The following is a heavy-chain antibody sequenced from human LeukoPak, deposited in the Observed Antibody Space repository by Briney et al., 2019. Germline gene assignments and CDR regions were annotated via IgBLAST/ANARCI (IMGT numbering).Heavy chain of an antibody. CDR1: GYTFTSNY. CDR2: IYPRDGST. J-gene: IGHJ4*02. CDR3: ARGEGYSSYGSETDY. V-gene: IGHV1-46*01. D-gene: IGHD6-13*01. Sequence: ASVKVSCKASGYTFTSNYIHWVRQAPGQGLEWMGMIYPRDGSTSYAQKFQGRVTVTRDTSTSTVHMELSGLRSEDTAVYYCARGEGYSSYGSETDYWGQGTLVTVSS.